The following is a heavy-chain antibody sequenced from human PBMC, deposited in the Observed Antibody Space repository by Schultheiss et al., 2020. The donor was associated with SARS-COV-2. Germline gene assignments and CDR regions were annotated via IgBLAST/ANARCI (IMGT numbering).Heavy chain of an antibody. CDR2: ISSNGGST. Sequence: GGSLRLSCAASGFTFSSYAMHWVRQAPGKGLEYVSAISSNGGSTYYANSVKGRFTISRDNSKNTLYLQMGSLRAEDTAVYYCARGAVFSVFPNWFDPWGQGTLVTVSS. CDR3: ARGAVFSVFPNWFDP. J-gene: IGHJ5*02. V-gene: IGHV3-64*01. CDR1: GFTFSSYA. D-gene: IGHD3-10*01.